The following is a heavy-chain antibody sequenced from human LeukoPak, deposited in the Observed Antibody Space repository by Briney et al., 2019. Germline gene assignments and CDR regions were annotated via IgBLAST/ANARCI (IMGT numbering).Heavy chain of an antibody. CDR3: ARVVLAAAGLFDY. CDR1: GGSISSSSYS. CDR2: IYYSGST. J-gene: IGHJ4*02. D-gene: IGHD6-13*01. Sequence: SETLSLTCTVSGGSISSSSYSWGWIRQPPGKGLEWIGSIYYSGSTYYNPSLKSRVTISVDTSKNQFSLKLSSVTAADTAVYYCARVVLAAAGLFDYWGQGTLVTVSS. V-gene: IGHV4-39*07.